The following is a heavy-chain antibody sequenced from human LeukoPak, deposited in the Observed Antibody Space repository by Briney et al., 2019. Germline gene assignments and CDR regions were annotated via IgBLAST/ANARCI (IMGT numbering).Heavy chain of an antibody. V-gene: IGHV3-33*01. D-gene: IGHD2-2*01. Sequence: PGGSLTLSCAASGFTFSSYGMHWVRQAPGKGLEWVAVIWYDGSNKYYADSVEGRFTISRDNSKNTLYLQMNSLRAEDTAVYYCARASICSSTSCYRPYYYYYGMDVWGQGTTVTVSS. J-gene: IGHJ6*02. CDR1: GFTFSSYG. CDR2: IWYDGSNK. CDR3: ARASICSSTSCYRPYYYYYGMDV.